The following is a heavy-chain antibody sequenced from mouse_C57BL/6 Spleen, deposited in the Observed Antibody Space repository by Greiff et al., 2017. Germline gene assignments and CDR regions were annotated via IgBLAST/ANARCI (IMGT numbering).Heavy chain of an antibody. J-gene: IGHJ1*03. CDR3: ARWNYYGSRYFDV. V-gene: IGHV1-69*01. CDR1: GYTFTSYW. Sequence: QVQLQQPGAELVMPGASVKLSCKASGYTFTSYWMHWVKQRPGQGLEWIGEIDPSDSYTNYNQKFKGKSTLTVDKSSSTAYMQLSSLTSEDSAVYYCARWNYYGSRYFDVWGTGTTVTVSS. D-gene: IGHD1-1*01. CDR2: IDPSDSYT.